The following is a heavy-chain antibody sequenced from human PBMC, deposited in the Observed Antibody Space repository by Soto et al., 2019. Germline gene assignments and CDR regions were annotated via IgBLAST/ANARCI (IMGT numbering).Heavy chain of an antibody. CDR2: ISYDGSNK. D-gene: IGHD5-12*01. CDR3: ARDGDSGYDRYWPTYGMDV. CDR1: GFTFSSYG. J-gene: IGHJ6*02. Sequence: GGSLRLSCAASGFTFSSYGMHWVRQAPGKGLEWVAVISYDGSNKYYADSVKGRFTISRDNSKNTLYLQMNSLRAEDTAVYYCARDGDSGYDRYWPTYGMDVWGQGTTVTVSS. V-gene: IGHV3-30-3*01.